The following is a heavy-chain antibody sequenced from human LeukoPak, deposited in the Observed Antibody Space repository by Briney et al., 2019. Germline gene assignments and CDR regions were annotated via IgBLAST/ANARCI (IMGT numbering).Heavy chain of an antibody. CDR1: GGSISSYY. Sequence: PSETLSLTCTVSGGSISSYYWSWIRQPPGKGLEWIGYIYYSGSTNYNPSLKSRVTISVDTSKNQFSLKLSSVTAADTAVYYCAGYSATMVRGVIDYWGQGTLVTVSS. CDR2: IYYSGST. D-gene: IGHD3-10*01. CDR3: AGYSATMVRGVIDY. J-gene: IGHJ4*02. V-gene: IGHV4-59*12.